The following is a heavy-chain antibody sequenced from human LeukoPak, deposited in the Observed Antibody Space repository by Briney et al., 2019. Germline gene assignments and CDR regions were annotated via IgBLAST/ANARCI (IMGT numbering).Heavy chain of an antibody. CDR3: AKSISGSTGWFDP. CDR2: ISWNSGSI. J-gene: IGHJ5*02. V-gene: IGHV3-9*01. CDR1: GFTFDDYA. Sequence: GGSLRLSCAASGFTFDDYAMHWVRQAPGKGLGWVSGISWNSGSIGYADSVKGRFTISRDNAKNSLYLQMNSLRAEDTALYYCAKSISGSTGWFDPWGQGTLVTVSS. D-gene: IGHD2-15*01.